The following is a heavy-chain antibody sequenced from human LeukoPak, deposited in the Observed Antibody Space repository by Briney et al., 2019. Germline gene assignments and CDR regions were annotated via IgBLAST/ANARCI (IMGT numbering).Heavy chain of an antibody. J-gene: IGHJ4*02. CDR2: IKQDGSEK. V-gene: IGHV3-7*01. Sequence: GGSLRLSCAASGFTFSSYWVSWVRQAPGKGLEWVANIKQDGSEKYYVDSVKGRFTISRDNAKNSLYLQMNSLRAEDTAVYYCARVTFAAAHFDYWGQGTLVTVSS. D-gene: IGHD6-13*01. CDR1: GFTFSSYW. CDR3: ARVTFAAAHFDY.